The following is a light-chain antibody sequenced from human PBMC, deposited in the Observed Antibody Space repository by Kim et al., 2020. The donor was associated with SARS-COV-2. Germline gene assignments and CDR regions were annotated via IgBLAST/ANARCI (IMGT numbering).Light chain of an antibody. V-gene: IGLV3-21*04. Sequence: APGKPVRITCGGNNIGSKSVHWYQQKPGQAPVLVIYYDSDRPSGIPERFSGSNSGNTATLTISRVEAGDEADYYCQVWDSSSDHRVFGGGTQLTVL. CDR1: NIGSKS. CDR2: YDS. J-gene: IGLJ3*02. CDR3: QVWDSSSDHRV.